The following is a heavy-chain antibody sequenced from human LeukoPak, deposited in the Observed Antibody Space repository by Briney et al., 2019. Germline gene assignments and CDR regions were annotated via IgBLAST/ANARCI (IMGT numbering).Heavy chain of an antibody. CDR1: GGSIFSDY. J-gene: IGHJ2*01. CDR2: IYSNGIT. Sequence: TPSETLSLTCTVSGGSIFSDYWNWIRQSPGKGLEWIGFIYSNGITTYSPSLRSRSSISIATSRNQFSLRLTSVTAADTAIYYCARRAYYDSSGYHPTAGYFDLWGRGTLVSVSS. CDR3: ARRAYYDSSGYHPTAGYFDL. D-gene: IGHD3-22*01. V-gene: IGHV4-4*08.